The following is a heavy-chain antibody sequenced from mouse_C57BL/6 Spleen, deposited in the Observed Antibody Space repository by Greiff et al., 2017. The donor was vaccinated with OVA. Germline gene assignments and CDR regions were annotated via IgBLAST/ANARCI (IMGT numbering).Heavy chain of an antibody. CDR1: GYSITSGYY. CDR3: ARVDYGSSLGAMDY. J-gene: IGHJ4*01. V-gene: IGHV3-6*01. CDR2: ISYDGSN. Sequence: ESGPGLVKPSRSLSLTCSVTGYSITSGYYWNWIRQFPGNKLEWMGYISYDGSNNYNPSLKNRISITRDTSKNQFFLKLNSVTTEDTATYYCARVDYGSSLGAMDYWGQGTSVTVSS. D-gene: IGHD1-1*01.